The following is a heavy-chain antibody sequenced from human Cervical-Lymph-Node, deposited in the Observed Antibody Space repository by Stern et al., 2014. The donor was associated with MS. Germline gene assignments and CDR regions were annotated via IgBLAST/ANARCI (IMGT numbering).Heavy chain of an antibody. Sequence: VQLVESGPGLVKPSETLSLTCTVSRDFISNYYWSWIRQSPGKGLEWIGFIHYSGSTNYNPSLKSRATMSVDTSKNQFSLNLSSVTAADTAVYYCARYGGGNSNWFDPWGQGTLVTVSS. CDR3: ARYGGGNSNWFDP. CDR2: IHYSGST. D-gene: IGHD4-23*01. V-gene: IGHV4-59*01. J-gene: IGHJ5*02. CDR1: RDFISNYY.